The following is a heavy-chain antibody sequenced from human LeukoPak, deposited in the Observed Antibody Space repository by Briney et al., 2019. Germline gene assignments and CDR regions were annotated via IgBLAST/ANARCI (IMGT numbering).Heavy chain of an antibody. CDR1: GFTFDDYA. CDR2: ISWNSGSI. CDR3: AKSPVVLTLGNDHFDY. J-gene: IGHJ4*02. V-gene: IGHV3-9*01. D-gene: IGHD1-1*01. Sequence: PGRSLRLSCAASGFTFDDYAMHWVRQAPGKGLEWVSGISWNSGSIGYADSVKGRFTISRDNAKNSLYLQMNSLRAEDTALYYCAKSPVVLTLGNDHFDYWGRGTLVTVSS.